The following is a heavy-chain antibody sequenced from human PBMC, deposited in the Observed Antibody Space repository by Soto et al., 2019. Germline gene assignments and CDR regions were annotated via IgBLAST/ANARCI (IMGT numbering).Heavy chain of an antibody. CDR3: ARGLWLNY. D-gene: IGHD3-10*01. Sequence: SETLSLTCTVSGGSVSSGSYYWSWIRQPPGKGLEWIGYIYYSGSTNYNPSLKSRVTISVDTSKNQFSLKLSSVTAADTAVYYCARGLWLNYWGQGTLVTVSS. CDR1: GGSVSSGSYY. V-gene: IGHV4-61*01. CDR2: IYYSGST. J-gene: IGHJ4*02.